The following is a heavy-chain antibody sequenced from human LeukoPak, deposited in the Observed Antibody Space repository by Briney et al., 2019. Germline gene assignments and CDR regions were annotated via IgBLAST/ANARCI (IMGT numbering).Heavy chain of an antibody. CDR2: INHSGST. J-gene: IGHJ1*01. V-gene: IGHV4-34*01. D-gene: IGHD6-13*01. CDR3: ARQEAAVLYFQH. CDR1: GGSFSGYY. Sequence: PSETLSLTCAVYGGSFSGYYWSWIRQPPGKGLEWIGEINHSGSTNYNPSLKSRVTISVDTSKNQFSLKLSSVTAADTAVYYCARQEAAVLYFQHWGQGTLVTVSS.